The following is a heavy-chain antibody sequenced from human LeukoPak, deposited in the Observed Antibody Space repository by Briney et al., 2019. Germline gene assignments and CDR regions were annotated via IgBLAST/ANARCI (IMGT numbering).Heavy chain of an antibody. V-gene: IGHV1-46*01. CDR3: ARDKGGSGWYEAWFDP. J-gene: IGHJ5*02. D-gene: IGHD6-19*01. Sequence: ASVKVSCKASGYTFTSYYMHWVRQAPGHGLEWMGIINPSGGSTSYAQKFQGRVTMTRDTSTSTVYMELSSLRSEDTAVYYCARDKGGSGWYEAWFDPWGQGTLVTVSS. CDR2: INPSGGST. CDR1: GYTFTSYY.